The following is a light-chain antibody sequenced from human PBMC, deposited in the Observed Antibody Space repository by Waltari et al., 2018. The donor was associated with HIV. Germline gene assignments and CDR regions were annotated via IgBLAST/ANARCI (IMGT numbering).Light chain of an antibody. CDR3: QQYDKVPLT. CDR1: QDITNY. Sequence: DIQMTQSPSSLSASVGDRVTITCQASQDITNYLNWYQQKPGKAPKLLIYDVSNLEIGVPSRFSGRGSGTEFTFTISSLQPEDIATYYCQQYDKVPLTFGGGTKVEIK. CDR2: DVS. V-gene: IGKV1-33*01. J-gene: IGKJ4*01.